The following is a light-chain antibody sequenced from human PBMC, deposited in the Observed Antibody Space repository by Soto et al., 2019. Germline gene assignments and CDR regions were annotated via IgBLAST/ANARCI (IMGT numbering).Light chain of an antibody. V-gene: IGKV3-11*01. CDR2: DAS. J-gene: IGKJ5*01. CDR1: QSVSSY. Sequence: IVLTQSPPTLSLYPGERATLSCRASQSVSSYLAWYQQKPGQAPRLLIYDASNRATGIPARFSGSGSGTDFTLTISSLEPEDFAVYYCQQRITFGQGTRLEIK. CDR3: QQRIT.